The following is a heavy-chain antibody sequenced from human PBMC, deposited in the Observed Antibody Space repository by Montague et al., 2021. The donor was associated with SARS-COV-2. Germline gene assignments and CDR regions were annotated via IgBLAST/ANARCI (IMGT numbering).Heavy chain of an antibody. CDR2: VDYSGNT. Sequence: SESLSLTCTVTGGPISGSSDNWGWIRQSPGKGLEWIASVDYSGNTYYXSSLKSRLTISVDTSKNQFSLKLKSVTAADTALYYCARREYSYGWGDWGQGTLVTVSS. V-gene: IGHV4-39*01. J-gene: IGHJ4*02. CDR3: ARREYSYGWGD. D-gene: IGHD5-18*01. CDR1: GGPISGSSDN.